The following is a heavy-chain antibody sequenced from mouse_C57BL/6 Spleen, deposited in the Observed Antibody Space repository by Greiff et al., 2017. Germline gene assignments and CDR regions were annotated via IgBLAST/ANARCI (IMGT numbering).Heavy chain of an antibody. D-gene: IGHD2-4*01. CDR1: GFSFNTYA. Sequence: EVMLVESGGGLVQPKGSLKLSCAASGFSFNTYAMNWVRQAPGKGLEWVARIRSKSNNYATYYADSVKDRFTISRDDSESMLYLQMNNLKTEDTAMYYCVSSYDYDDAMDYWGQGTSVTVSS. CDR2: IRSKSNNYAT. CDR3: VSSYDYDDAMDY. V-gene: IGHV10-1*01. J-gene: IGHJ4*01.